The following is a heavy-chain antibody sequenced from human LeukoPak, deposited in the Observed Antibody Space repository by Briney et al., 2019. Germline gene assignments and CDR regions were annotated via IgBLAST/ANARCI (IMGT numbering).Heavy chain of an antibody. CDR2: IYTSGST. D-gene: IGHD2-15*01. J-gene: IGHJ4*02. V-gene: IGHV4-4*07. CDR1: GGSISSYY. CDR3: ARVRYCSGGSCYSELDY. Sequence: PSETLSLTCTVSGGSISSYYWSWIRQPAGKGLEWIGRIYTSGSTNYNPSLKSRVTMSVDTSKNQFSLKLSSVTAADTAVYYCARVRYCSGGSCYSELDYWGQGTLVTVSS.